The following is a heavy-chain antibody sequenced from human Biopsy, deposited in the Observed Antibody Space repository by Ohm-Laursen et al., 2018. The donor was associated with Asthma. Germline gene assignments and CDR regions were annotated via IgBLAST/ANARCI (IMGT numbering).Heavy chain of an antibody. Sequence: ASVKVSCKPLGGTFNTYVIGWVRQAPGQGLEWMGGINSVFGTTTYPQKFQDRVTITADDSTSTVYMELSSLGSEDTAAYYCARKAGSCISRTCYSLDFWGQGTLVTVSS. CDR1: GGTFNTYV. CDR2: INSVFGTT. V-gene: IGHV1-69*13. J-gene: IGHJ4*02. D-gene: IGHD2-2*01. CDR3: ARKAGSCISRTCYSLDF.